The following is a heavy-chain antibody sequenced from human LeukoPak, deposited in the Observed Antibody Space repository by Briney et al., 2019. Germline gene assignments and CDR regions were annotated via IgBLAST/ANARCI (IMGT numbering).Heavy chain of an antibody. Sequence: PSETLSLTCTVSGGSISGYYWSWIRQPAGKGLEWIGRIYTSGSTNYNPSLKSRVTMSVDTSKNQFSLKLSSVTAADTAVYYCAREVLGSGLNWFDPWGQGTLVTVSS. CDR1: GGSISGYY. V-gene: IGHV4-4*07. D-gene: IGHD7-27*01. J-gene: IGHJ5*02. CDR2: IYTSGST. CDR3: AREVLGSGLNWFDP.